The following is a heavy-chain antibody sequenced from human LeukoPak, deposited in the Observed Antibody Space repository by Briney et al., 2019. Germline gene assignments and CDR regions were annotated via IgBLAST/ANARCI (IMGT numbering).Heavy chain of an antibody. CDR2: IYYSGST. CDR1: GGSISSSSYY. D-gene: IGHD6-13*01. V-gene: IGHV4-39*01. CDR3: ARWYSHYFDY. Sequence: SETLSLTCTVSGGSISSSSYYWGWIRQPPGKGLEWIGSIYYSGSTYYNLSLKSRVTISVDTSKNQFSLKLSAVTAADTAVYYCARWYSHYFDYWGQGTLVTVSP. J-gene: IGHJ4*02.